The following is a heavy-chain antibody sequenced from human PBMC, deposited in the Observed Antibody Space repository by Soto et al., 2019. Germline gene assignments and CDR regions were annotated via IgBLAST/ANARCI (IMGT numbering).Heavy chain of an antibody. CDR2: IIPVLGTP. CDR1: GVTFTRTA. D-gene: IGHD6-6*01. J-gene: IGHJ6*02. Sequence: QVLLVQSSAEVKKPVSSVKVSCKASGVTFTRTAFSWVRQAPGQGLEWMGGIIPVLGTPNYAHKFQARLTVTADASTTTVHMELSRLRSDDTAVYYCASSASLDHRLNYYGLNVWGQVTTVTVS. V-gene: IGHV1-69*01. CDR3: ASSASLDHRLNYYGLNV.